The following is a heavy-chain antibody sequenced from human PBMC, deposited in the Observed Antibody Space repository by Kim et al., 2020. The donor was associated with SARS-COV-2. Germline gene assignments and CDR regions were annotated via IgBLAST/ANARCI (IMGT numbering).Heavy chain of an antibody. CDR2: ISYDGSNK. J-gene: IGHJ4*02. Sequence: GGSLRLSCAASGFTFNTYGMHWVRQAPGKGLEWVAVISYDGSNKYYADSVKGRFTISRDNSKNTPYLQMNSLRIEDTAVYYCAKSFSGSYFGYDYWGQGNLVTVSS. CDR1: GFTFNTYG. D-gene: IGHD1-26*01. V-gene: IGHV3-30*18. CDR3: AKSFSGSYFGYDY.